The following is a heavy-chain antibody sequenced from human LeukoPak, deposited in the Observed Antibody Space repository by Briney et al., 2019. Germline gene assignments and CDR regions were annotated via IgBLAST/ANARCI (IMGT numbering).Heavy chain of an antibody. D-gene: IGHD3-3*01. J-gene: IGHJ6*02. CDR3: ARDYGYDFWSGRYYYYGMDV. CDR2: IYYSGST. CDR1: GGSISSYY. V-gene: IGHV4-59*01. Sequence: PSETLSLTCTVSGGSISSYYWSWIRQPPGKGPEWIGYIYYSGSTNYNPSLKSRVTISVDTSKNQFSLKLSSVTAADTAVYYCARDYGYDFWSGRYYYYGMDVWGQGTTVTVSS.